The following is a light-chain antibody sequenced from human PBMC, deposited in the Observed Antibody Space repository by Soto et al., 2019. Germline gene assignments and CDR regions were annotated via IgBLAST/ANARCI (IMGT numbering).Light chain of an antibody. Sequence: QSALTQPASVSGSPGQSITISCTGTSSDVGGYNYVSWYQQHPGKAPKLMIYDVSNRPSGVSNRFSGSKSGNKASLTISGLQAEDEADDYCSSYTSSSSSYVFGTGTKLTVL. V-gene: IGLV2-14*01. CDR1: SSDVGGYNY. J-gene: IGLJ1*01. CDR3: SSYTSSSSSYV. CDR2: DVS.